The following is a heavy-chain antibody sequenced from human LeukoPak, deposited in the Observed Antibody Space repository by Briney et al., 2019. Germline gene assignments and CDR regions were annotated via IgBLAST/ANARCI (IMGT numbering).Heavy chain of an antibody. Sequence: GGSLRLSCAASGFTFSSYWMHWVRQAPGKGLVWVSRINSDGSSTSYADSVKGRFTISRDNAKNTLYLQMNSLRAEDTAVYYCARGVVATGLDYWGQGTLVTVSS. CDR1: GFTFSSYW. D-gene: IGHD5-12*01. J-gene: IGHJ4*02. CDR2: INSDGSST. V-gene: IGHV3-74*01. CDR3: ARGVVATGLDY.